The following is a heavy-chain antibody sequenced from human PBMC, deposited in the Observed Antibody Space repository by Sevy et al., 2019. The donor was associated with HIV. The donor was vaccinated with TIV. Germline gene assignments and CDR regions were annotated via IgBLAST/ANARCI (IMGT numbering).Heavy chain of an antibody. CDR3: ARDHVKDGDFGDYHYYAMDV. D-gene: IGHD4-17*01. V-gene: IGHV3-11*01. Sequence: GGSLRLSCAASGFTFSDYYMSWIRQAPGKGLEWVSYISGSDGTTFYADSVKGRFTISRDNAKNSLYLQMNSLRAEDTAMYYCARDHVKDGDFGDYHYYAMDVWGQGTTVTVSS. CDR1: GFTFSDYY. J-gene: IGHJ6*02. CDR2: ISGSDGTT.